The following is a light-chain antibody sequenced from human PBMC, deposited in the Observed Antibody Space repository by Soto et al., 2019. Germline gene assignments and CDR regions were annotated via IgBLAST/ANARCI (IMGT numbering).Light chain of an antibody. Sequence: IDLARFPGTLSLSPGERSTLSCRPSRSVSSSYLAWYQQKPGQAPRLLIYDASSRATGVPARFSGNGSGTDFTLTISRLEPEDFAVYYCHQYSDSPDTLGQGTKVDIK. CDR1: RSVSSSY. CDR2: DAS. CDR3: HQYSDSPDT. J-gene: IGKJ1*01. V-gene: IGKV3-20*01.